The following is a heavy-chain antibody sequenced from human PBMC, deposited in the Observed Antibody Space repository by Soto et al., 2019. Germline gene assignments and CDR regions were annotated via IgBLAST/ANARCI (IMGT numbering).Heavy chain of an antibody. CDR3: ARQSLSSWYEGGWLDP. V-gene: IGHV4-59*08. J-gene: IGHJ5*02. CDR1: SDSISNSY. Sequence: SETLSLTCTVSSDSISNSYCSWFRQPPGKGLEWIGYVSYSGYTSYNPSLRSRVTISVDTSKNQFSLKLSSVTAADTAVYYCARQSLSSWYEGGWLDPWGQGTLVTVSS. CDR2: VSYSGYT. D-gene: IGHD6-13*01.